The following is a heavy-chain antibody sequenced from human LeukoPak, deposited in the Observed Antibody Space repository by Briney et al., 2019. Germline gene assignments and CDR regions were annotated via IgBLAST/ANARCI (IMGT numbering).Heavy chain of an antibody. CDR2: NSGST. D-gene: IGHD1-26*01. CDR3: ARGRGYGGNYLRSFDI. V-gene: IGHV4-59*12. J-gene: IGHJ3*02. CDR1: GDSLSDYF. Sequence: PSETLSLTCTVPGDSLSDYFWSWIRQPPGKGLEWIGYNSGSTNYNASLKSRVTILLVRSKNQFSLKLSSVTAADTAVYYCARGRGYGGNYLRSFDIWGQGTMVTVSS.